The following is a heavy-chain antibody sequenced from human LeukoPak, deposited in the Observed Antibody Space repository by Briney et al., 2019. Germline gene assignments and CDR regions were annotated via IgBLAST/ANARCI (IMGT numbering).Heavy chain of an antibody. CDR3: ARVPAYYDILTGYNDAFDI. Sequence: SETLSLTCAVYGGSFSGYYWNWIRQPPGKGLEWIGEINHSGSTNYNPSLKSRVTISVDTSKNQFSLKLSSVTAADTAVYYCARVPAYYDILTGYNDAFDIWGQGTMVTVSS. J-gene: IGHJ3*02. CDR1: GGSFSGYY. CDR2: INHSGST. V-gene: IGHV4-34*01. D-gene: IGHD3-9*01.